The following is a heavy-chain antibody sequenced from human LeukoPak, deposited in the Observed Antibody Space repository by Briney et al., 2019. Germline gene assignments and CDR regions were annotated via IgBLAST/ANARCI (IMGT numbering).Heavy chain of an antibody. CDR2: ITSNSRYM. V-gene: IGHV3-21*01. D-gene: IGHD1-7*01. J-gene: IGHJ3*01. CDR1: GFTFSSYS. Sequence: RPGGSLRLSCAASGFTFSSYSMNWVRQAPGKGLEWVSSITSNSRYMYYGDSVKGRFTISRDNAKNSLYLQMKSLRAEDTAVYYCATFETRHSADAFDFWGQGTMVTVSS. CDR3: ATFETRHSADAFDF.